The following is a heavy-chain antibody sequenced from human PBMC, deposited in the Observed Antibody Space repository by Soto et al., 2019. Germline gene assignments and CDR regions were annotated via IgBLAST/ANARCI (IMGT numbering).Heavy chain of an antibody. CDR3: ARGLYCGGDCYNPRVQNWYFDL. CDR2: INPNSGGT. Sequence: GASVKVSCKASGYTFTGYYMHWVRQAPGQGLEWMGWINPNSGGTNYAQKFQGWVTMTRDTSISTAYMELSRLRSDDTAVYYCARGLYCGGDCYNPRVQNWYFDLWGRGTLVTVSS. D-gene: IGHD2-21*02. V-gene: IGHV1-2*04. CDR1: GYTFTGYY. J-gene: IGHJ2*01.